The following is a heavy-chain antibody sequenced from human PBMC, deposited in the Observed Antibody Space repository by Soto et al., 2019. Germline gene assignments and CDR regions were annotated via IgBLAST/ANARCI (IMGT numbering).Heavy chain of an antibody. D-gene: IGHD3-10*01. CDR3: TTDSYITSIIFRFDN. J-gene: IGHJ4*02. CDR1: GFTVCIAG. CDR2: VKSKTPGGTT. V-gene: IGHV3-15*07. Sequence: PSGSTRLSSAACGFTVCIAGIDWVRQAPGKGLEWVGRVKSKTPGGTTDFAAPVKGRFAISRDDSKNVVYLEMNSLKTEDTAISYCTTDSYITSIIFRFDNWGQRPLGTVSS.